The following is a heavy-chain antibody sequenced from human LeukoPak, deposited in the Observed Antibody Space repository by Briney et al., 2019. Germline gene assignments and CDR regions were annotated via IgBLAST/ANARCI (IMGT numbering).Heavy chain of an antibody. CDR1: GFTFSSYE. CDR2: ISSSGSTI. V-gene: IGHV3-48*03. D-gene: IGHD3-10*01. Sequence: GGSLRLSCAASGFTFSSYEMNWVRQAPGKGLEWVSYISSSGSTIYYADSVKGRFTISRDNAKNSLYLQMNSLRAEDTAVYYCARGRYGSGSYYNGNWFDPWGQGTLVTVSS. J-gene: IGHJ5*02. CDR3: ARGRYGSGSYYNGNWFDP.